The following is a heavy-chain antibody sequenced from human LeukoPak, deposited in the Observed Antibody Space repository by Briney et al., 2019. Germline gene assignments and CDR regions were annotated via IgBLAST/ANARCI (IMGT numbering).Heavy chain of an antibody. J-gene: IGHJ3*01. Sequence: PGGCLRLSCAASRFTFSNYWMHWVRQAPGKGLGWVANIKEDGTDVYYVDSVKGRFTISRDNAKSALYLQMNSLRVEDTAVYYCVRGVRGVTQYDAFDLWGQGTMVTVSS. CDR1: RFTFSNYW. D-gene: IGHD4-23*01. V-gene: IGHV3-7*01. CDR2: IKEDGTDV. CDR3: VRGVRGVTQYDAFDL.